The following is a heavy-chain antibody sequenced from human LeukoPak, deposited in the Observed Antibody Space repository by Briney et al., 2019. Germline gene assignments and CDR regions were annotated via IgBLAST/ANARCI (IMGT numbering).Heavy chain of an antibody. D-gene: IGHD1-26*01. J-gene: IGHJ6*02. Sequence: SETLSLTCTVSGGSISSGGYYWSWIRQHPGKGLEWIGYIYYSGSTYYNPSLKSRVTISVDTSKNQFSLKLSSVTAADTAVYYCARGRGGSYYGAYYYYGMDVWGQGTTVTVSS. CDR2: IYYSGST. CDR1: GGSISSGGYY. V-gene: IGHV4-31*03. CDR3: ARGRGGSYYGAYYYYGMDV.